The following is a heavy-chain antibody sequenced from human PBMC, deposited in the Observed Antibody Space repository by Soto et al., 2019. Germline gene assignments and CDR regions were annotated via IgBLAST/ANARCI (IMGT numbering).Heavy chain of an antibody. V-gene: IGHV4-39*01. CDR1: GDSISSSSYY. CDR2: IHGNGGT. J-gene: IGHJ4*02. D-gene: IGHD3-9*01. CDR3: ASRYGPSEFDH. Sequence: QLQLEESGPGLVKSSETLSLTCSVSGDSISSSSYYWGWIRQSPGEGLEWIGNIHGNGGTQYNPSPSIRVIIPVDTSANQFSLRLTSVTAADAAVYYCASRYGPSEFDHWGQGSLVTVSS.